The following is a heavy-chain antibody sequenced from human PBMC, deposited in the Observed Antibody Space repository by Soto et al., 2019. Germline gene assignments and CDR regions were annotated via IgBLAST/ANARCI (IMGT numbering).Heavy chain of an antibody. CDR1: GNTFTYRY. D-gene: IGHD3-16*01. V-gene: IGHV1-45*02. CDR2: ITPFSGDV. J-gene: IGHJ4*02. Sequence: QMQLVQSGAEVKKTGSSVTVSCKALGNTFTYRYLHWVRQAPGQALEWMGWITPFSGDVHYAQRFKERITITRDRSINTAYMQMSSLRSEDTAMYFCASGGAGSGPFTWELPDHWGQGTLVTVSS. CDR3: ASGGAGSGPFTWELPDH.